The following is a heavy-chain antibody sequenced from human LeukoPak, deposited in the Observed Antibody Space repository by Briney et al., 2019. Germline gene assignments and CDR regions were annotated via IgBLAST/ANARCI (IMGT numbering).Heavy chain of an antibody. CDR2: ISYDGSNK. J-gene: IGHJ3*02. Sequence: GGSLRLSCAASGFTFSSYGMHWVRQAPGKGLEWVAVISYDGSNKYYADSVKGRFTISRDNSKNTLYLQMNSLRAEDTAVYYCAKDLDSGSYLVAFDIWGQGTMVTVSS. V-gene: IGHV3-30*18. CDR3: AKDLDSGSYLVAFDI. CDR1: GFTFSSYG. D-gene: IGHD1-26*01.